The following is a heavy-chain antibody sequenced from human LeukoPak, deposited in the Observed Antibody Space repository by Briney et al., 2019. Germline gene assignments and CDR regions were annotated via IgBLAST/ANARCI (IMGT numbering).Heavy chain of an antibody. CDR1: GYTFTGYY. D-gene: IGHD3-3*01. Sequence: ASVKVSCKASGYTFTGYYMHWVRQAPGQGLEWMGWINPNSGGTNYAQKFQGRVTMTRDTSISTAYMELSRLRSDDTAVYYCARDYGFWSGYTPIDYWGQGTLVTVSS. CDR2: INPNSGGT. J-gene: IGHJ4*02. V-gene: IGHV1-2*02. CDR3: ARDYGFWSGYTPIDY.